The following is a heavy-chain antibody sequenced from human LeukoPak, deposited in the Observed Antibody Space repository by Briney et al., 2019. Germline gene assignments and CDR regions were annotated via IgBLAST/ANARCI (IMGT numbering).Heavy chain of an antibody. CDR2: TYPGDSDT. Sequence: GESLKISCKGSGYSFTSYWIGWVRRMPGKGLEWMGITYPGDSDTRYSPSFQGQVTISADKSISTAYLQWSSLKASDTAMYYCARPVRYDTYYFDYWGQGTLVTVSS. J-gene: IGHJ4*02. CDR1: GYSFTSYW. V-gene: IGHV5-51*01. D-gene: IGHD3-22*01. CDR3: ARPVRYDTYYFDY.